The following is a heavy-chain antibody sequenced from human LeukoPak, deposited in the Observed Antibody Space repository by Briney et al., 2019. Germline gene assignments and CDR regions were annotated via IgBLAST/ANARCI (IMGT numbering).Heavy chain of an antibody. CDR3: ARDSRIAAAALDY. Sequence: GGSLRLSCAASGFTFSSYAMHWVRQAPGKGLEWVAVISYDGSNKYYADPVKGRFTISRDNSKNTLYLQMNSLRAEDTAVYYCARDSRIAAAALDYWGQGTLVTVSS. D-gene: IGHD6-13*01. CDR1: GFTFSSYA. V-gene: IGHV3-30*01. CDR2: ISYDGSNK. J-gene: IGHJ4*02.